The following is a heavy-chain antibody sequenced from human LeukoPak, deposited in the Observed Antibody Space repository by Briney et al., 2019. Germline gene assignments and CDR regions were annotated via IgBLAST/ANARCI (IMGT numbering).Heavy chain of an antibody. V-gene: IGHV1-18*01. D-gene: IGHD2-2*01. CDR1: GYTFSSYG. J-gene: IGHJ4*02. CDR2: ITAYNGNT. Sequence: ASVKVSCKTSGYTFSSYGITWVRQAPGQGLEWMGWITAYNGNTNYAQMSQGRVTMTADTSTGTAYMELRSLRSDDTAVYYCARDVRWYCSSTSCQGGYFDYWGQGTLVTVSS. CDR3: ARDVRWYCSSTSCQGGYFDY.